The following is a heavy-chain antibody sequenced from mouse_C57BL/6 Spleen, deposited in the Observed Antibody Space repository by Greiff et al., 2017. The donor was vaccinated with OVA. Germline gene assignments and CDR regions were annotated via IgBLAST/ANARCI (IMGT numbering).Heavy chain of an antibody. D-gene: IGHD3-3*01. CDR1: GYTFTSYW. J-gene: IGHJ2*01. CDR2: IDPSDSET. CDR3: ARGGRGLWYFDY. V-gene: IGHV1-52*01. Sequence: VQLQQPGAELVRPGSSVKLSCKASGYTFTSYWMHWVKQRPIQGLEWIGNIDPSDSETHYNQKFKDKATLTVDKSSSTAYMQLSSLTSEDSAVYYCARGGRGLWYFDYWGQGTTLTVSS.